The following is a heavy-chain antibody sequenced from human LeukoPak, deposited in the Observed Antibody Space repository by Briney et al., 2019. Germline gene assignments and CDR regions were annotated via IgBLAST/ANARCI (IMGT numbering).Heavy chain of an antibody. D-gene: IGHD7-27*01. CDR1: GFTFSSYG. V-gene: IGHV3-33*01. J-gene: IGHJ4*02. CDR2: IYDNGINK. Sequence: PGGSLRLSCVASGFTFSSYGLHWVRQAPGKGLEWVAVIYDNGINKYYVDSVKGRFTISRDNSKNTVYLQTNSLRVEDTAVYYCARDAKLGTFDYLGQGTLVTVSS. CDR3: ARDAKLGTFDY.